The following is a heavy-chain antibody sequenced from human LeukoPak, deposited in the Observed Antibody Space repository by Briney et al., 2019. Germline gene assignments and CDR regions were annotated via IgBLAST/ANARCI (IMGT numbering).Heavy chain of an antibody. CDR3: ARESESSGWYDY. J-gene: IGHJ4*02. D-gene: IGHD6-19*01. CDR2: IGSDNKP. V-gene: IGHV3-43*02. Sequence: PGGSLRLSCAASGFTFNSYEMTWVRQAPGKGLEWVSSIGSDNKPHYSESVKGRFAISRDNSKNSLYLQMNSLRSDDTALYYCARESESSGWYDYWGQGTLVTVSS. CDR1: GFTFNSYE.